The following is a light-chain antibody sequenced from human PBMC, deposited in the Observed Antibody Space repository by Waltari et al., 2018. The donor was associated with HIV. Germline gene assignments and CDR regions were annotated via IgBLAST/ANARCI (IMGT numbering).Light chain of an antibody. J-gene: IGKJ2*01. CDR3: QQYGTSPYT. CDR1: QSVSSNY. CDR2: AAS. V-gene: IGKV3-20*01. Sequence: EIVFSQSPGTLSQSPGELATLSGRASQSVSSNYFAWYQQKPGQAPRLLIYAASSRATGIPDRFSGSGSGTDFTLTISRLEPEDFAVYYCQQYGTSPYTFGQGTNLEIK.